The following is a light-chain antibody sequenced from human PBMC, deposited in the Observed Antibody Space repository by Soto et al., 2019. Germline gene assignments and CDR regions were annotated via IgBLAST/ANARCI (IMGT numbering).Light chain of an antibody. V-gene: IGLV2-14*01. CDR3: GSYTSSSTYV. CDR2: DVS. Sequence: QSVLTQPASVSGSPGQSITISCTGTSSDVGGYNHVAWYQQHPGEAPTLMIYDVSNRPSGVSNRFSGSKSGNTASLTISGLQAEDEADYYCGSYTSSSTYVFGTGSKETV. CDR1: SSDVGGYNH. J-gene: IGLJ1*01.